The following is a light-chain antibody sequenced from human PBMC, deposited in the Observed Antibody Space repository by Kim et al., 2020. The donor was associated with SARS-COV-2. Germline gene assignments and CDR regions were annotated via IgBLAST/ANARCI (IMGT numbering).Light chain of an antibody. Sequence: GKTGPIACTRSSGSIASNYVQWYQQRPGSAPTTVIYEDNQRPSGVPDRFSGSIDSSSNSASLTISGLKTEDEADYYCQSYDSSNWVFGGGTQLTVL. CDR3: QSYDSSNWV. CDR1: SGSIASNY. V-gene: IGLV6-57*03. J-gene: IGLJ3*02. CDR2: EDN.